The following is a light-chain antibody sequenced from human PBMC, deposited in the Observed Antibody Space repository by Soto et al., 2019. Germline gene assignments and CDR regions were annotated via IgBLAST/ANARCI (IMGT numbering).Light chain of an antibody. J-gene: IGKJ1*01. CDR3: QQSYSFPGT. Sequence: DIQMTQSPSSLSASVGDRVTITCRASQSISTYLNWYQQKPGKAPKLLIYAAFNLQSGVPSRFSSSGSGTHFTLAISSLQPDDFATYFCQQSYSFPGTFGQGTKVEI. CDR1: QSISTY. CDR2: AAF. V-gene: IGKV1-39*01.